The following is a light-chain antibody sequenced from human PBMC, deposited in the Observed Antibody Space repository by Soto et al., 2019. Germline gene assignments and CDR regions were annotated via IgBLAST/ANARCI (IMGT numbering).Light chain of an antibody. Sequence: DIQMTQSPSSLSAFVGDRVTITCRASLKISRYLNWYQQKPGKAPKFLIYAASSLQSGVPSRFSGSGSGTDFTLTISSLQPEDSATYYCQQSHSTPLTFGGGTKVDIK. V-gene: IGKV1-39*01. CDR1: LKISRY. CDR2: AAS. J-gene: IGKJ4*01. CDR3: QQSHSTPLT.